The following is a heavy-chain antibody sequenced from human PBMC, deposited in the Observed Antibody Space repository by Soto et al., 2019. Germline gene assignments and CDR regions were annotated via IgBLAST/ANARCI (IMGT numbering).Heavy chain of an antibody. J-gene: IGHJ6*02. CDR3: ARDIVLVPFFFGYYGMDV. CDR1: GGSISSSSYY. CDR2: IYYSGST. V-gene: IGHV4-39*02. D-gene: IGHD2-2*01. Sequence: TSETLSLTCTVSGGSISSSSYYWGLIRQPPGKGLEWIGSIYYSGSTYYNPSLKSRVTISVDTSKNQFSLKLSSVTAADTAVYYCARDIVLVPFFFGYYGMDVWGQGTTVTVSS.